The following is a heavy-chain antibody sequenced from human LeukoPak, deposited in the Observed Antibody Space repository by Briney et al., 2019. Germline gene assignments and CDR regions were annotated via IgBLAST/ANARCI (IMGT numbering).Heavy chain of an antibody. CDR1: GGSISSSSYY. Sequence: ASETLSLTCTVSGGSISSSSYYWGWIRQPPGKGLEWIGSIYYSGSTYYNPSLKSRVTISVDTSKNQFSLKLSSVTAADTAVYYCARDARGNSEFDWFDPWGQGTLVTVSS. J-gene: IGHJ5*02. CDR3: ARDARGNSEFDWFDP. V-gene: IGHV4-39*07. CDR2: IYYSGST. D-gene: IGHD4-23*01.